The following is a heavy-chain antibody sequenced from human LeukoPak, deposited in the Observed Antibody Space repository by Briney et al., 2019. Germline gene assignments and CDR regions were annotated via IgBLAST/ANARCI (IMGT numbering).Heavy chain of an antibody. Sequence: SETLSLTCTISGGSVSDYYWSWIRQSPGKGLEWIGYIYHTGSTSYSPSLKSRVTISADTSQNQFSLKLSSVTAADTAVYCASRKLGNDYWGQGTLVTVSS. D-gene: IGHD7-27*01. V-gene: IGHV4-59*02. CDR2: IYHTGST. J-gene: IGHJ4*02. CDR1: GGSVSDYY. CDR3: ASRKLGNDY.